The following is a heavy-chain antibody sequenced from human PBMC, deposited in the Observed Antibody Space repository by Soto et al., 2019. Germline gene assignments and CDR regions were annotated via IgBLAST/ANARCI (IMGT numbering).Heavy chain of an antibody. V-gene: IGHV4-4*02. CDR1: WVSLRHHHW. J-gene: IGHJ3*01. CDR2: VYPTGLT. CDR3: ESHYYSSPGSDAFDV. D-gene: IGHD3-22*01. Sequence: PSGTPALPLAVFWVSLRHHHWWSCVRPSTEKGLEWIGEVYPTGLTYYNPSLKSRVTMSIDNFNNQFSLRLNSVTAADTAVYFCESHYYSSPGSDAFDVWGQGTMVTVS.